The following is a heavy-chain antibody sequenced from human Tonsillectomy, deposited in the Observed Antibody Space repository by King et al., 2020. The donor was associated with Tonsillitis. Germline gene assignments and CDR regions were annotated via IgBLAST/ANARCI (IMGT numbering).Heavy chain of an antibody. CDR2: IYTSWST. D-gene: IGHD3-3*01. V-gene: IGHV4-61*02. CDR3: ARDQSIFGVANTLFDY. J-gene: IGHJ4*02. CDR1: GGSISSGSYY. Sequence: VQLQESGPGLVKPSQTLSLTCTVSGGSISSGSYYWSWIRQPAGKGLEWIGRIYTSWSTHYNPSLKSRVTMSVDTSKNQFSLTLSSVTAADTAVYYCARDQSIFGVANTLFDYWGQGTLVTVSS.